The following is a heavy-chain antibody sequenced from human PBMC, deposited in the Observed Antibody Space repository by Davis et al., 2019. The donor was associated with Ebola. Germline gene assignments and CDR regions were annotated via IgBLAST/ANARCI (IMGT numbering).Heavy chain of an antibody. CDR3: ARRADY. D-gene: IGHD1-14*01. CDR1: GFRVSGPY. V-gene: IGHV3-21*01. Sequence: GESLKISCAASGFRVSGPYMSWVRQAPGKGLEWVSSISTSSTFINYADSVKGRFTISRDNAKNSLYLQMNSLRAEDTAVYYCARRADYWGQGTLVTVSS. J-gene: IGHJ4*02. CDR2: ISTSSTFI.